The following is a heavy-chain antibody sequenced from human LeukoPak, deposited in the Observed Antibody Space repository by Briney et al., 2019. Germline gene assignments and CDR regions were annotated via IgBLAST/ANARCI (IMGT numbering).Heavy chain of an antibody. V-gene: IGHV3-74*01. J-gene: IGHJ6*02. CDR1: GFTFSSYE. CDR3: ARGHYYGMDV. CDR2: INSDGSST. Sequence: PGGSLRLSCAASGFTFSSYEMNWVRQAPRKGLVWVSRINSDGSSTTYEDSVKGRFTISRDNAKNTLYLQMSSLRAEDTAVYYCARGHYYGMDVWGQGTTVTVSS.